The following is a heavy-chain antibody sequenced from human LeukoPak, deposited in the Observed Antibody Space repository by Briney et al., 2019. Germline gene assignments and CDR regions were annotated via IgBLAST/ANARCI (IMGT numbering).Heavy chain of an antibody. Sequence: SETLSLTCTVSGASVRGYYWSWIRQPPGRGLEWIGEIYYSGSTNYNPSLKSRVTILVDTSKSQFSLRLTSVNAADTAVYYCARGGYSSGNWGQGTLVTVSS. D-gene: IGHD6-19*01. J-gene: IGHJ4*02. CDR2: IYYSGST. CDR3: ARGGYSSGN. V-gene: IGHV4-59*02. CDR1: GASVRGYY.